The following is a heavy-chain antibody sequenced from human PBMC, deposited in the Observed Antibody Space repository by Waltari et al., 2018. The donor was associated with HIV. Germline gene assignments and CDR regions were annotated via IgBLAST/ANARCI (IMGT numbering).Heavy chain of an antibody. Sequence: QVQLVQSGAEVKKPGASVKVSCKASGYTFTGYYLPWVRQAPGQGLEWMGWINPNSGGTNYAQKFQGRVTMTRDTSISTAYMELSRLRSDDTAVYYCAREEGRAAAGTDYWGQGTLVTVSS. CDR1: GYTFTGYY. CDR2: INPNSGGT. CDR3: AREEGRAAAGTDY. J-gene: IGHJ4*02. V-gene: IGHV1-2*02. D-gene: IGHD6-13*01.